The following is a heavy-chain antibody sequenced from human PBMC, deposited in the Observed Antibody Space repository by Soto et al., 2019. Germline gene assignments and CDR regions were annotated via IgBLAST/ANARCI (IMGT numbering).Heavy chain of an antibody. J-gene: IGHJ6*02. V-gene: IGHV3-30-3*01. D-gene: IGHD3-3*01. CDR3: ARDRHITLFGVANVYYYYAMDV. CDR1: AFTFSSYA. CDR2: ISYDASHK. Sequence: GGSLRLSCAASAFTFSSYAMYWVRQTPGKGLEWVAIISYDASHKYYADSVKGRFSISRDNSKNTLYLQMNSLRAEDTAVYYCARDRHITLFGVANVYYYYAMDVWGQGTTVTVSS.